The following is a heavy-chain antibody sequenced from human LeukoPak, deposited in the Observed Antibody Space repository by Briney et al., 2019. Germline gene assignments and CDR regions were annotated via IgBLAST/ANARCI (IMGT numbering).Heavy chain of an antibody. Sequence: GGSLRLSCAASGFIFSSYWMSWVRQAPGKGLEWVANIKQDGSEKYYVDSVKGRFTISRDNAKNSLYLQMNSLRAEDTAVYYCAKDGVLLWFGEDYYMDVWGKGTTVTISS. V-gene: IGHV3-7*01. J-gene: IGHJ6*03. CDR2: IKQDGSEK. CDR1: GFIFSSYW. D-gene: IGHD3-10*01. CDR3: AKDGVLLWFGEDYYMDV.